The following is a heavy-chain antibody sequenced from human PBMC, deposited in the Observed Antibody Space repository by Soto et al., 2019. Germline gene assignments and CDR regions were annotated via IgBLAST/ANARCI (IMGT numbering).Heavy chain of an antibody. CDR2: IHYSGST. D-gene: IGHD3-10*01. CDR1: GASIRSYY. V-gene: IGHV4-59*01. J-gene: IGHJ5*01. Sequence: PSETLSLTCTVSGASIRSYYWSWIRQPPGKGLEWIGYIHYSGSTNYNPSLKSRVTISADTSKNQFSLNLSSVTAADTAVYYCARVYYGSGSSVNWFDPWGQGTTVTVSS. CDR3: ARVYYGSGSSVNWFDP.